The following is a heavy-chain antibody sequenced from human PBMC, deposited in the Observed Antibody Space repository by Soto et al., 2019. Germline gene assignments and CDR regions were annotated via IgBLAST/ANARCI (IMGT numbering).Heavy chain of an antibody. Sequence: GASVKVSCKASGYTFTGYYMHWVRQAPGQGLEWMGWINPNSGGTNYAQKFQGWVTMTRDTSISTAYMELSRLRSDDTAVYYCARDAPDDDYGGNHQAWYFDLWARATLLTLPS. CDR2: INPNSGGT. V-gene: IGHV1-2*04. D-gene: IGHD4-17*01. J-gene: IGHJ2*01. CDR3: ARDAPDDDYGGNHQAWYFDL. CDR1: GYTFTGYY.